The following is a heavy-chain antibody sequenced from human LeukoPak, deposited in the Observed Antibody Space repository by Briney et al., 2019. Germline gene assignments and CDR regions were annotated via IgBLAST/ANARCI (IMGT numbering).Heavy chain of an antibody. CDR2: INAGNGNT. J-gene: IGHJ4*02. V-gene: IGHV1-3*03. CDR3: ARDLVSSPDDY. D-gene: IGHD6-13*01. CDR1: GYTFSSYA. Sequence: ASVKVSCKASGYTFSSYAMHWVRQAPGQRLEWMGWINAGNGNTKFSHEFQGRVTITRDTSAGTAYMELNSLRSEDMAVYYCARDLVSSPDDYWGQGTLVTVSS.